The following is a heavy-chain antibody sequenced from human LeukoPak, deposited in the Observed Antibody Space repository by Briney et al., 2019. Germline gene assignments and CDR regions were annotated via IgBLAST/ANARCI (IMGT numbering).Heavy chain of an antibody. Sequence: GASVKVSCKASGGTFSSYAISWVRQAPGQGLEWTGWINPNSGGTNYAQKFQGRVTMTRDTSISTAYMELSRLRSDDTAVYYCARTTVTSYYYYMDVWGKGTTVTVSS. D-gene: IGHD4-17*01. CDR3: ARTTVTSYYYYMDV. J-gene: IGHJ6*03. CDR1: GGTFSSYA. V-gene: IGHV1-2*02. CDR2: INPNSGGT.